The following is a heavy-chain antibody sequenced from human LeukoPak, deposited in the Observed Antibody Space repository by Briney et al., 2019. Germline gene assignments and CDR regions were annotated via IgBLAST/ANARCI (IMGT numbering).Heavy chain of an antibody. Sequence: GGSLRLSCAASGFTVRNNYMSWVRQAPGKGLEWVSVIYSGGSTYYADSVKGRFTISRDNSKDTLYLQMNSLRAEDTAVYFCATGERMVRGDGVDYWGQGTLVSVSS. CDR2: IYSGGST. D-gene: IGHD3-10*01. V-gene: IGHV3-66*01. CDR1: GFTVRNNY. CDR3: ATGERMVRGDGVDY. J-gene: IGHJ4*02.